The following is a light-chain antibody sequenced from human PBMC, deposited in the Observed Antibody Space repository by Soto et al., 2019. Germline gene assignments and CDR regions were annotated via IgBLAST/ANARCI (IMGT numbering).Light chain of an antibody. J-gene: IGKJ5*01. CDR1: QDISNY. V-gene: IGKV1-33*01. Sequence: DVQMTQSPSSLSASVGDRVTITCQASQDISNYLNWYQQKPGKAPKLLIYDASNLETGVPTRFRGSGSGPDFTFTISSLQPEDIATYYWQQYDNLTITFGPGTLLEIK. CDR2: DAS. CDR3: QQYDNLTIT.